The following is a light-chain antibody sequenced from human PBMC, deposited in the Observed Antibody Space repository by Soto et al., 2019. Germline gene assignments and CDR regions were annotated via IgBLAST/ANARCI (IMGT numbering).Light chain of an antibody. J-gene: IGLJ1*01. Sequence: QSVLTQPPSVSGAPGQRVTISCTGSSSNIGAHYDVHWYQQLPGTAPKLLIYGNSNRPSGVPDRFSGSKSGTSASLAITGLQAEDEGDYFCQSYDISLAAYVFGTGTKVTVL. CDR2: GNS. CDR3: QSYDISLAAYV. V-gene: IGLV1-40*01. CDR1: SSNIGAHYD.